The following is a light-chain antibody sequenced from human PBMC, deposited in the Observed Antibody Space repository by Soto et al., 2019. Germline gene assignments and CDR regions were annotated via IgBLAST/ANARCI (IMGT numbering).Light chain of an antibody. CDR1: SSDVGGYNS. Sequence: QSALTQPPSASGSPGQSVTISCTGTSSDVGGYNSVSWYQHHPGKAPKLMIYEVSTRPSGVPDRFSGSTSGNTASLTVSGLQADDEADYYCSSYAGSSSIVVFGGGTKLTVL. CDR3: SSYAGSSSIVV. V-gene: IGLV2-8*01. J-gene: IGLJ3*02. CDR2: EVS.